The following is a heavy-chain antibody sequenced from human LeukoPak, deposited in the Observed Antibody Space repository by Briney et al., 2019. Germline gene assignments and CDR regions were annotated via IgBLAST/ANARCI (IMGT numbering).Heavy chain of an antibody. CDR1: GITLSNYG. V-gene: IGHV3-23*01. J-gene: IGHJ4*02. Sequence: GGSLRLSCAVSGITLSNYGVSWVRQAPGKGLEWVAGMSDSGGRTNYADSVKGRFTISRDNPKNTLYLQMNSLRAEDTAVYFCAKRGVVIRVVLVGFHKEAYYFDSWGQGARVTVSS. CDR2: MSDSGGRT. CDR3: AKRGVVIRVVLVGFHKEAYYFDS. D-gene: IGHD2-21*01.